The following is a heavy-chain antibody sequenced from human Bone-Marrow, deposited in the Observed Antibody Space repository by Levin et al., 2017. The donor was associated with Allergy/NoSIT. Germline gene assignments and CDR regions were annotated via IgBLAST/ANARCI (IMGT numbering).Heavy chain of an antibody. CDR2: IFHTGNT. V-gene: IGHV4-59*08. D-gene: IGHD3-16*02. Sequence: TSETLSLTCIVSGDSISSHYWSWIRQPPGKGLEWIGYIFHTGNTNYNPSLKSRVTISVDTSKNQFSLKLASVTAADTAVYYCARTPVIPAASFDYWSPGTLVTVSS. CDR1: GDSISSHY. CDR3: ARTPVIPAASFDY. J-gene: IGHJ4*02.